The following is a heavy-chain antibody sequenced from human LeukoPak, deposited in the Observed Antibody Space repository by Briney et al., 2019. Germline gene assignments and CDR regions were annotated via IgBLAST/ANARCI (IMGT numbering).Heavy chain of an antibody. CDR2: ISGSDGST. V-gene: IGHV3-23*01. J-gene: IGHJ4*02. Sequence: GGSLRLSCTASAFTFSNYAMSWVRQAPGKGLEWVSTISGSDGSTYYADSVKGRFTISRDNSKNTLYLQMNGLRVEDTAIYYCAKGIGYCTGGSCYSDYWGQGTLVTVSS. CDR1: AFTFSNYA. CDR3: AKGIGYCTGGSCYSDY. D-gene: IGHD2-15*01.